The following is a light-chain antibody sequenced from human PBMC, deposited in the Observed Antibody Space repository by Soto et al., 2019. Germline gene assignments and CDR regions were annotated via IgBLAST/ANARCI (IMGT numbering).Light chain of an antibody. J-gene: IGKJ1*01. Sequence: EIVMTQSPATLSVSPGERATLSCRTSQSVRSNLAWFQQKPGQPPRLLIYAASTRATGIPDRFSGDGSGAEFTLTIVGLQSEDFAVYYCQQYNDWVTWTFGQGTKVEIK. CDR3: QQYNDWVTWT. V-gene: IGKV3D-15*01. CDR1: QSVRSN. CDR2: AAS.